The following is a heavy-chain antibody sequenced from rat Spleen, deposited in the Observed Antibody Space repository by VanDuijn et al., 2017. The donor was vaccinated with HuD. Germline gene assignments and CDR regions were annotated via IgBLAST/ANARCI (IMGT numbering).Heavy chain of an antibody. D-gene: IGHD1-9*01. CDR1: GFTFNNYW. Sequence: EVQLVESGGGLVQPGGSLKLSCVASGFTFNNYWMTWIRQAPGKGLEWVASITNASGRTYYPDSVKGRFTISRNNAKSTLYLQVDSLRSEDTAIYYCARPTTGIPFNYWGQGVMVTVSS. J-gene: IGHJ2*01. CDR3: ARPTTGIPFNY. CDR2: ITNASGRT. V-gene: IGHV5-31*01.